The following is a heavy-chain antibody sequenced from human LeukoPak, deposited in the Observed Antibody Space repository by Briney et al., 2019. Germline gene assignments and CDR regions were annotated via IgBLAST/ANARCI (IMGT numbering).Heavy chain of an antibody. CDR1: GGSFSGYY. V-gene: IGHV4-34*01. CDR3: ARGRNGYSSSWYVNY. CDR2: INHSGST. Sequence: SETLSLTCAVYGGSFSGYYWSWIRQPPGKGLEWIGEINHSGSTNYNPSLKSRVTISVDTSKNQFSLKLSSVTAADTAVYYCARGRNGYSSSWYVNYWGQGTLVNVSS. J-gene: IGHJ4*02. D-gene: IGHD6-13*01.